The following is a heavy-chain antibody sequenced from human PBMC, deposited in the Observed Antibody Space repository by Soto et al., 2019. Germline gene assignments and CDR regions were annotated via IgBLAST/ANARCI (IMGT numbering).Heavy chain of an antibody. D-gene: IGHD3-3*01. CDR2: INHSGST. CDR1: GGSLSVYY. Sequence: QVQLQQWGAGLLKPSETLSLTCGVYGGSLSVYYWSWIRQPPGKGLEWIGEINHSGSTNYITSFKSPVTISVATSKSQSSVKLSSVTVADTAVYYCALIPERFSTFYSYMDVWGGGTTVTVSS. V-gene: IGHV4-34*02. CDR3: ALIPERFSTFYSYMDV. J-gene: IGHJ6*03.